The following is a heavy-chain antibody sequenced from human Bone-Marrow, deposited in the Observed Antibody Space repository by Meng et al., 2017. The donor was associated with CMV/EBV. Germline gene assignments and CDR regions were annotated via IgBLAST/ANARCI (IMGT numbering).Heavy chain of an antibody. CDR3: ARAPTITTNYDS. Sequence: GGSLRLSCTSSGLTFSSDYMSWVRQAPGKGLEWVSIIYSNDDTKYADSVRGRFTISRDNSRNAVYLQMNSLGPQDTAVYYCARAPTITTNYDSWGQGTLVTVSS. J-gene: IGHJ5*01. D-gene: IGHD4-17*01. CDR1: GLTFSSDY. CDR2: IYSNDDT. V-gene: IGHV3-66*02.